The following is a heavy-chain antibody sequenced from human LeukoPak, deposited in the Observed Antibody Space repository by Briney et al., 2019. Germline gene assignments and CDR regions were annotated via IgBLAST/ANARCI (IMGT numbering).Heavy chain of an antibody. CDR3: ARRDSSGWYFDY. CDR1: GFIFSDYY. CDR2: ISSSGSTI. J-gene: IGHJ4*02. Sequence: GGSLRLSCAASGFIFSDYYMSWIRQVPGKGLEWVSYISSSGSTIYYTDSVKGRFTISRDNAKNSLSLQMNSLRAEDTAVYYCARRDSSGWYFDYWGQGTLVTVSS. D-gene: IGHD6-19*01. V-gene: IGHV3-11*01.